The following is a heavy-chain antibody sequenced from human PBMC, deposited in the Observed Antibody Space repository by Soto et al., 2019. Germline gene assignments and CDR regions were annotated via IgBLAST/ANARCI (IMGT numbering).Heavy chain of an antibody. D-gene: IGHD3-22*01. CDR2: ISAYNGNT. CDR3: SRDWRTYYYDSSGYDAFDI. CDR1: GYTFPSYG. J-gene: IGHJ3*02. Sequence: ASVKVSCKASGYTFPSYGISWVRQAPGQGLEWMGWISAYNGNTNYAQKLRGRVTMTTDTSTSTAYKELRSLRSDDTAVYYCSRDWRTYYYDSSGYDAFDIWGQGTMVTVSS. V-gene: IGHV1-18*01.